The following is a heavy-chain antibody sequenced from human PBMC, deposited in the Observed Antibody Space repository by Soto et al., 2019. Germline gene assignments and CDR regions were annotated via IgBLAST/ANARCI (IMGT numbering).Heavy chain of an antibody. CDR3: ARGRYGDY. CDR2: ISAHNGNT. Sequence: QVHLVQSGAEVKKPGASVKVSCQGSGYAFTTYGITWVRQAPGQGLEWMGWISAHNGNTNYAQKLQGRVTVTRDTSTSTAYMERRSLRYDDTAVDYCARGRYGDYWGQGALVTVSS. V-gene: IGHV1-18*01. CDR1: GYAFTTYG. J-gene: IGHJ4*02. D-gene: IGHD1-1*01.